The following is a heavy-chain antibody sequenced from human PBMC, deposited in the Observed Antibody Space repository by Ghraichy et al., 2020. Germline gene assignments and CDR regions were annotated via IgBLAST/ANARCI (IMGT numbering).Heavy chain of an antibody. CDR2: IYYSGST. CDR1: GGSISSYY. D-gene: IGHD3-22*01. CDR3: ARAKGSKYYDKYAYFDY. J-gene: IGHJ4*02. Sequence: SETLSLTCTVSGGSISSYYWSWIRQPPGKGLEWIGYIYYSGSTNYNPSLKSRVTISVDTSKNQFSLKLSSVTAADTAVYYCARAKGSKYYDKYAYFDYWGQGTLVTVSS. V-gene: IGHV4-59*01.